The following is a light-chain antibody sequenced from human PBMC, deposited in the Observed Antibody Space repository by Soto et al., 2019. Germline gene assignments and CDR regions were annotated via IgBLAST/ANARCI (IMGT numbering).Light chain of an antibody. J-gene: IGKJ1*01. V-gene: IGKV3-20*01. CDR3: QQYVTSPRT. CDR2: GAS. Sequence: EIVLTQSPGTLSLSPGERATLSCRASQSVSSSYLAWYQQKPGQAPRLLIYGASSRATGIPDRFSGSGSGTDFTLTISRLEPEDFAVYYCQQYVTSPRTFGQGTRW. CDR1: QSVSSSY.